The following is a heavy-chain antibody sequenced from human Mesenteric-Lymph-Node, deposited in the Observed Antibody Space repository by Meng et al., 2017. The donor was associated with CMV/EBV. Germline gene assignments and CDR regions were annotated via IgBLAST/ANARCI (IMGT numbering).Heavy chain of an antibody. D-gene: IGHD3-3*01. CDR3: AKDLPPGRYYDFWSGYLWDWFDP. CDR2: IRYDGSNK. Sequence: GESLKISCAASGFTFSSYGMHWVRQAPGKGLEWVAFIRYDGSNKYYADSVKGRFTISRDNSKNTLYLQMNSLRAEDTAVYYCAKDLPPGRYYDFWSGYLWDWFDPWGQGTLVTVSS. V-gene: IGHV3-30*02. J-gene: IGHJ5*02. CDR1: GFTFSSYG.